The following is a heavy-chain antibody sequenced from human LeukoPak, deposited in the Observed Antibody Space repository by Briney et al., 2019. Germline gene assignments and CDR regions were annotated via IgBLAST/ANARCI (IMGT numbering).Heavy chain of an antibody. CDR1: GYTFTSYD. J-gene: IGHJ4*02. CDR3: ARASRGYSYGVDDY. D-gene: IGHD5-18*01. CDR2: MNPNSGNT. V-gene: IGHV1-8*01. Sequence: ASVKVSCKASGYTFTSYDINWVRQATGQGLEWMGWMNPNSGNTGYAQKFQGRVTMTRNTSISTAYMELSSLRSEDTTVYYCARASRGYSYGVDDYWGQGTLVTVSS.